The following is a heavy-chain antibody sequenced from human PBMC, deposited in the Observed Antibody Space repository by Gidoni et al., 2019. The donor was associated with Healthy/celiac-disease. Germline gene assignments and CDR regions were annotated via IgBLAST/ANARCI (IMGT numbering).Heavy chain of an antibody. D-gene: IGHD2-15*01. Sequence: QVQLQQWGAGLLKPSETLSLTCAVYGVSFCGYYWSWIRQPPGKGLDGIGEINHSGSTKYNPSHKSRVTISVDTSKNQFSLKLSSVTAADTAVYYCARGRYCSGGSCRTLPDAFDIWGQGTMVTVSS. V-gene: IGHV4-34*01. CDR2: INHSGST. J-gene: IGHJ3*02. CDR3: ARGRYCSGGSCRTLPDAFDI. CDR1: GVSFCGYY.